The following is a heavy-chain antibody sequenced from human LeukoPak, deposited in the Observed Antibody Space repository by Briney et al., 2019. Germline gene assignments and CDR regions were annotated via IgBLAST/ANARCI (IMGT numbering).Heavy chain of an antibody. J-gene: IGHJ4*02. D-gene: IGHD6-19*01. CDR1: GGSISSYY. V-gene: IGHV4-59*08. CDR2: IYYTGST. Sequence: SETLSLTCTVSGGSISSYYWSWIRQPPGKGLEWIGYIYYTGSTHYNPSLKSRVSISVDTSKNQFSLKLTSVTAADTAVYYCARRGAGSPFDYWGQGTPVTVSS. CDR3: ARRGAGSPFDY.